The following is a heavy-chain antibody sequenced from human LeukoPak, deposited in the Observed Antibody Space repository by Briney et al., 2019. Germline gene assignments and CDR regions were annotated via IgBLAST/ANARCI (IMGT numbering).Heavy chain of an antibody. CDR1: GYTFTCYY. Sequence: ASVKVSCKASGYTFTCYYLHWVGQAPGQGREWMGWINPDHGVTNFAQKFQGRVTMTRDTSISTAYMDLSSLRSDDTAVYYCARALVGATRAIDYWGQGTLVTVSS. J-gene: IGHJ4*02. CDR3: ARALVGATRAIDY. V-gene: IGHV1-2*02. D-gene: IGHD1-26*01. CDR2: INPDHGVT.